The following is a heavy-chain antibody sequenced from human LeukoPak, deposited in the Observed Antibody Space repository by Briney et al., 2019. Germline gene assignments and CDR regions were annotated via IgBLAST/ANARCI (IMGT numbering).Heavy chain of an antibody. CDR2: IKQDGSEK. D-gene: IGHD4-17*01. CDR3: AREDDYGTYYYYMDV. V-gene: IGHV3-7*01. Sequence: PGGSLRLSCAASGFTFSSYWMSWVRQAPGKGLEWVANIKQDGSEKYYVDSVKGRFTISRDNAKNSLYLQMNSLRAEDTAVYYCAREDDYGTYYYYMDVWGKGTTVTVSS. J-gene: IGHJ6*03. CDR1: GFTFSSYW.